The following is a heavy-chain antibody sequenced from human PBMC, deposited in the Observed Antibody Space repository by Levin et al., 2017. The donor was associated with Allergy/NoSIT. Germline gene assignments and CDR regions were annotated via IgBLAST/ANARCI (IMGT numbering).Heavy chain of an antibody. CDR1: GGSFSGYY. CDR2: INHSGST. V-gene: IGHV4-34*01. J-gene: IGHJ4*02. Sequence: SQTLSLTCAVYGGSFSGYYWSWIRQPPGKGLEWIGEINHSGSTNYNPSLKSRVTISVDTSKNQFSLKLSSVTAADTAVYYCARGGSRLRKDSSSWHLDYWGQGTLVTVSS. D-gene: IGHD6-13*01. CDR3: ARGGSRLRKDSSSWHLDY.